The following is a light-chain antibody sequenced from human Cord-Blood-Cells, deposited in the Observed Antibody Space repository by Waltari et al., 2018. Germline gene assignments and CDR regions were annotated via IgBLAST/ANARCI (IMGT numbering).Light chain of an antibody. Sequence: SSELTQDPAVSVALGQTGRITCHGDSLRSSYASWYQQKPGQAPVLVIYGKNNRPSGLPDRFSGSSSGNTASLTITGAQAEDEADYYCNSRDSSGNHVVFGGGTKLTVL. CDR3: NSRDSSGNHVV. CDR2: GKN. CDR1: SLRSSY. V-gene: IGLV3-19*01. J-gene: IGLJ2*01.